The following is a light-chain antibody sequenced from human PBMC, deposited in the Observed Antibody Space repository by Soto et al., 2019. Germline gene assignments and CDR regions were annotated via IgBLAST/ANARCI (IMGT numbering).Light chain of an antibody. CDR3: QRYNTVPWA. J-gene: IGKJ1*01. CDR2: GAS. V-gene: IGKV1-27*01. Sequence: DIQMTQSPSSLSAFVGDRVTITCRASLAISNYLAWYQHRPGKVPELRMYGASTLQSGVPSRFAGSGSGTDFSLTITSLQPEDVATYYCQRYNTVPWAFGQGTKVEIK. CDR1: LAISNY.